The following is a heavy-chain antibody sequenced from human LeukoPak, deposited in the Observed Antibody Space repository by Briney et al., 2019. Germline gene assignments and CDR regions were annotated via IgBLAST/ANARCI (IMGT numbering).Heavy chain of an antibody. J-gene: IGHJ4*02. D-gene: IGHD2-2*02. V-gene: IGHV3-23*01. CDR3: AKDSDTPGYFDY. CDR1: GFTFSNYA. Sequence: GGFPRLSCAASGFTFSNYAMNWVRQAPGKGLEWISGIGGSGTGTFYADSVKGRFTISRDNSKNTLFLQMTSLRAEDTAIYYCAKDSDTPGYFDYWGQGTPVTVSS. CDR2: IGGSGTGT.